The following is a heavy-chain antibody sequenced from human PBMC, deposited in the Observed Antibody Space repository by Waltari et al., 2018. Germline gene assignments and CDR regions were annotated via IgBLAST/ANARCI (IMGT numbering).Heavy chain of an antibody. CDR1: GFAVSSYW. CDR2: IKQDGSEK. D-gene: IGHD2-15*01. Sequence: VQLVESGGGVVRPGRSLRLSCAASGFAVSSYWMCWVRQAPGKGLEWVANIKQDGSEKYYVDSVKGRFTISRDNAKNSLYLQMNSLRAEDTAVYYCARVDLGGGGQNDYWGQGTLVTVSS. J-gene: IGHJ4*02. CDR3: ARVDLGGGGQNDY. V-gene: IGHV3-7*01.